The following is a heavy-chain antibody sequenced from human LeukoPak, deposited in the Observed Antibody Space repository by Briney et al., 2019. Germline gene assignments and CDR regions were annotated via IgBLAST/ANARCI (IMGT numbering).Heavy chain of an antibody. D-gene: IGHD4-17*01. Sequence: GGSLRLSCAASGFTFRSYAMSWVRQAPGKGLEWVSAISGSGGRTFYADSVKGRFTISRDNSKNTLYLQMNSLRAEDTAVYYCAKKSQDYGDSMTDYWGQGTLVTVSS. CDR2: ISGSGGRT. J-gene: IGHJ4*02. V-gene: IGHV3-23*01. CDR3: AKKSQDYGDSMTDY. CDR1: GFTFRSYA.